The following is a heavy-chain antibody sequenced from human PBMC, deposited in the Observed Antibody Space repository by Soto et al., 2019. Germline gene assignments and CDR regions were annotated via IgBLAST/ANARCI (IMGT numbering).Heavy chain of an antibody. Sequence: QITLKESGPTLVKPTQTLTLTCTFSGFSLSTSGVGVGWIRQPPGKALEWLALIYWDDDKRYSPSLKSRLTISKATSKHQVVLTMTNMDPVDTATYYCAHVGYCISFSCSNWFDPWGQGTLVTVSS. D-gene: IGHD2-2*01. CDR3: AHVGYCISFSCSNWFDP. CDR2: IYWDDDK. V-gene: IGHV2-5*02. J-gene: IGHJ5*02. CDR1: GFSLSTSGVG.